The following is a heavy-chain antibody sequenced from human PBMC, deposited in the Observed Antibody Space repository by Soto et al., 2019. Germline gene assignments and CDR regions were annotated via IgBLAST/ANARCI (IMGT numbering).Heavy chain of an antibody. J-gene: IGHJ5*02. Sequence: SETLSLTCAVYGGSFSCYYWSWIRQPPGKGLEWIGEINHSGSTNYNPSLKSRVTISVDTSKNQFSLKLSSVTAADTAVYYCAXDAYYDFWSGYSRWFDPWGQGTLVTVSS. D-gene: IGHD3-3*01. CDR2: INHSGST. V-gene: IGHV4-34*01. CDR1: GGSFSCYY. CDR3: AXDAYYDFWSGYSRWFDP.